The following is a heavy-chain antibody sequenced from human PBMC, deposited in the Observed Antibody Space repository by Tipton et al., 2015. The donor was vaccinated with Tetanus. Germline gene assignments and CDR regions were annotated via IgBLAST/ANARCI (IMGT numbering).Heavy chain of an antibody. CDR3: VRERWGATQRYFDY. CDR2: IWYDGSNK. V-gene: IGHV3-33*01. CDR1: GFSFSGSG. D-gene: IGHD1-26*01. J-gene: IGHJ4*02. Sequence: TASGFSFSGSGMHWVRQTPGKGLEWVAVIWYDGSNKDYADSVKGRFTISRDNSENTLYLEMDSLRAEDTAVYYCVRERWGATQRYFDYWGQGTLVLVSS.